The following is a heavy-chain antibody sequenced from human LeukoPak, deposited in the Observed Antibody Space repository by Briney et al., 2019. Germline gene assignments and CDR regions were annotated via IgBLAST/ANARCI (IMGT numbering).Heavy chain of an antibody. D-gene: IGHD4-17*01. Sequence: GGSLRLSCAASGFTFRLYVMTWVRQAPGKGLEWVSAIIGCGESIYYADSVRGRFTISRDNSKNTLYLQMNSLRDEDTAVYYCSHPSTPDYGGLDYWGQGTLVT. J-gene: IGHJ4*02. CDR1: GFTFRLYV. V-gene: IGHV3-23*01. CDR3: SHPSTPDYGGLDY. CDR2: IIGCGESI.